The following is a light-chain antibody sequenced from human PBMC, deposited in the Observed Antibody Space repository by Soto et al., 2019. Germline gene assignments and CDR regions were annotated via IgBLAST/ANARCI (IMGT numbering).Light chain of an antibody. Sequence: IQMTQSPSSVSSSVGDRFAITCRASQGIRNDLGWYQQKPGKAPKLLXYAASSLQSGVPSRFSGSGSGTDFTLTISSLQPEDFETYYCLQDYNYPPTFGQGTKVDIK. J-gene: IGKJ1*01. V-gene: IGKV1-6*01. CDR3: LQDYNYPPT. CDR2: AAS. CDR1: QGIRND.